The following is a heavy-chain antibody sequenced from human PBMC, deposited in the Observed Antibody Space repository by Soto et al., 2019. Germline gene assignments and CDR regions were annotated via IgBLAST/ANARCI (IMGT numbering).Heavy chain of an antibody. CDR2: ISYDGSNK. CDR3: AKMGYSGGSSVYFDY. D-gene: IGHD2-15*01. J-gene: IGHJ4*02. V-gene: IGHV3-30*18. Sequence: GGSLRLSCAASGFTFSSYGMHWVRQAPGKGLEWVAVISYDGSNKYYADSVKGRFTISRDNSKNTLYLQMNSLRAEDTAVYYCAKMGYSGGSSVYFDYWGQGTLVTVSS. CDR1: GFTFSSYG.